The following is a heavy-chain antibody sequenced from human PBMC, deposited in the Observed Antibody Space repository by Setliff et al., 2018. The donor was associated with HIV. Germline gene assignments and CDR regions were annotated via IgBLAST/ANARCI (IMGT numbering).Heavy chain of an antibody. CDR3: TREVLRFDY. J-gene: IGHJ4*02. D-gene: IGHD4-17*01. Sequence: ASVKVSCKASGYTFTSYAMNWVRQAPGQGLEWMGCINTNTGNPTYAQGVTGHFVFSLDTSVSTAYLQISSLQAEDTAVYYCTREVLRFDYWGQGTLVTVSS. V-gene: IGHV7-4-1*02. CDR1: GYTFTSYA. CDR2: INTNTGNP.